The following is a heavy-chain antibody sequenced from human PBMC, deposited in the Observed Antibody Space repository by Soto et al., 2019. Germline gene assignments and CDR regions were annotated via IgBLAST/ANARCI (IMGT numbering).Heavy chain of an antibody. CDR3: ARDRRTYYYDTYWFDP. Sequence: ASVKVSCKASGGTFSSYAISWVRQAPGQGLEWMGGIIPIFGTANYAQKFQGRVTITADESTSTAYMELSSLRSEDTAVYYCARDRRTYYYDTYWFDPWGQGTLVTVSS. J-gene: IGHJ5*02. CDR1: GGTFSSYA. CDR2: IIPIFGTA. D-gene: IGHD3-22*01. V-gene: IGHV1-69*13.